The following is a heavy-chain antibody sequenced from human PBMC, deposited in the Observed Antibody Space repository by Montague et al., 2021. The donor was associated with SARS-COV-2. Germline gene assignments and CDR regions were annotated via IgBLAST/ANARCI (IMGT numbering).Heavy chain of an antibody. V-gene: IGHV4-39*01. D-gene: IGHD3-3*01. J-gene: IGHJ4*02. Sequence: YNPTLKSRVTISVDTSKKQFSLNLSSVTAADTAVYYCATLPSGLTIFVVVQGYYFADWGQGTLVTVSS. CDR3: ATLPSGLTIFVVVQGYYFAD.